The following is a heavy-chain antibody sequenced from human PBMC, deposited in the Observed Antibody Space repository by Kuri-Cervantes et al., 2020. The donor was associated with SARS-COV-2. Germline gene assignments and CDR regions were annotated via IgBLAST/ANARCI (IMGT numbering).Heavy chain of an antibody. V-gene: IGHV1-69*04. D-gene: IGHD1-7*01. Sequence: SVKVSCKASGGTFNSYAISWVRQAPGQGLEWMRRIIPILGIANYAQKFQGRVTITADKSTSTAYMELSSLRSEDTAVYYCARGLELRSGYFDYWGQGTLVTVSS. CDR1: GGTFNSYA. CDR3: ARGLELRSGYFDY. CDR2: IIPILGIA. J-gene: IGHJ4*02.